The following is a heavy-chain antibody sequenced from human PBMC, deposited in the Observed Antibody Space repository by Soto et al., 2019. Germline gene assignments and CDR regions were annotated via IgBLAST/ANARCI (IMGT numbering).Heavy chain of an antibody. CDR2: INHSGST. CDR3: ARDHNCSGGSCYQY. J-gene: IGHJ4*02. Sequence: SETLSLTCAVYGGSFSGYYWSWIRQPPGKGLEWIGEINHSGSTNYNPSLKSRVTISVDTSKNQFSLKLSPVTAADTAVYYCARDHNCSGGSCYQYWGQGTLVTVSS. CDR1: GGSFSGYY. V-gene: IGHV4-34*01. D-gene: IGHD2-15*01.